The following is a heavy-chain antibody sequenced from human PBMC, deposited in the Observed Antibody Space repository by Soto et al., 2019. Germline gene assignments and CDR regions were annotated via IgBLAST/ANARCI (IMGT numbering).Heavy chain of an antibody. CDR1: GGSISSGVYY. CDR2: IYYSGST. Sequence: SETLSLTCTVSGGSISSGVYYWSWIRQHPGKGLEWIGYIYYSGSTYYNPSLKSRVTISVDTSKNQFSLKLSSVTAADTAVYYCARDTKMGPYYFDYWGQGTLVTVSS. V-gene: IGHV4-31*03. J-gene: IGHJ4*02. CDR3: ARDTKMGPYYFDY. D-gene: IGHD1-1*01.